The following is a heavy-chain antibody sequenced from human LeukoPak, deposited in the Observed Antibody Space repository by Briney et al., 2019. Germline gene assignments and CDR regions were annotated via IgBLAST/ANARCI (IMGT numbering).Heavy chain of an antibody. J-gene: IGHJ3*02. CDR2: IYYSGST. CDR3: ARDALGVTAMVDAFDI. Sequence: NPSETLSLTCTVSGGSISSYYWSWIRQPPGKGLEWIGYIYYSGSTNYNPSLKSRVTISVDTSKNQFSLKLSSVTAADTAVYYCARDALGVTAMVDAFDIWGQGTMVTVSS. V-gene: IGHV4-59*01. D-gene: IGHD2-21*02. CDR1: GGSISSYY.